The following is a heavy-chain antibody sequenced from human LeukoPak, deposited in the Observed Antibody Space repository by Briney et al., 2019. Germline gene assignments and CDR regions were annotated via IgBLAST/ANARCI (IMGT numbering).Heavy chain of an antibody. Sequence: SETLSLTCAVYGGSFSGYDWSWIRQPPGKGLEWIGEINHSGSTNYNPSLKSRVTISVDTSKNQFSLKLSSVTAADTAVYYCARGSGGYYYDSSGYETFDIWGQGTMVTVSS. CDR2: INHSGST. V-gene: IGHV4-34*01. CDR1: GGSFSGYD. J-gene: IGHJ3*02. D-gene: IGHD3-22*01. CDR3: ARGSGGYYYDSSGYETFDI.